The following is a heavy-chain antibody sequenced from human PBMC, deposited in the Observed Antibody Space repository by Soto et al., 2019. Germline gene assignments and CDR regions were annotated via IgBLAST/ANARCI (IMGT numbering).Heavy chain of an antibody. V-gene: IGHV3-23*01. Sequence: GGSLRLSCAASGFSFSSYAMSWVRQAPGKGLEWVSCMSAGGGSTFHADSVKGRFTISRDNSKNTLYLQMNSLRAEDTAVYYCTSHSPDDMIRKWGQGTQVTVSS. CDR1: GFSFSSYA. CDR2: MSAGGGST. J-gene: IGHJ4*02. CDR3: TSHSPDDMIRK. D-gene: IGHD3-22*01.